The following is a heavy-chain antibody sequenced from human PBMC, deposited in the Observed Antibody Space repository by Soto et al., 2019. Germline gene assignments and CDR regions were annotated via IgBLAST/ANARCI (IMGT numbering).Heavy chain of an antibody. J-gene: IGHJ6*03. CDR3: AKGLGDYYYMDV. CDR1: GFTFSSYT. V-gene: IGHV3-23*01. CDR2: ISDSGGST. Sequence: EVQLLESGGGLVQPGESLRLSCAASGFTFSSYTMSWVRQAPGKGLEWVSAISDSGGSTYYADSVKGRFTISRDNSKHTLFLQVNSLRAEDTAVYYCAKGLGDYYYMDVWGKGTTVTVSS.